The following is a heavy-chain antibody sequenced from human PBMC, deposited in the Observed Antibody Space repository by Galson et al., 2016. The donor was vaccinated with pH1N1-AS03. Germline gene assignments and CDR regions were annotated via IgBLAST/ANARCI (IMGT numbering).Heavy chain of an antibody. CDR1: GFTFSSYG. D-gene: IGHD3-22*01. Sequence: SLRLSCAASGFTFSSYGMHWVRQAPGKGLEWVAVISYDGSNKYYADSVKGRFTISRDNSKNTLYLQMSSLRAEDMAVYYCARGQGYNSGYFDTDYWGRGTLVTVFS. CDR2: ISYDGSNK. J-gene: IGHJ4*02. CDR3: ARGQGYNSGYFDTDY. V-gene: IGHV3-30*03.